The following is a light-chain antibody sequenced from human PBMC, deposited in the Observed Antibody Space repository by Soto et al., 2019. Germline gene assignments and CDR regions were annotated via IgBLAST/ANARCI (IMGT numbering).Light chain of an antibody. Sequence: YELTPPPSVSVSPGQTASITCSGDKLGDKYACWYQQKPGQSPVLVIYQDSKRPSGIPERFSGSNSGNTATLTISGTQAMDEADYYCQAWDSSTDVFGTGTKVTVL. V-gene: IGLV3-1*01. CDR2: QDS. J-gene: IGLJ1*01. CDR1: KLGDKY. CDR3: QAWDSSTDV.